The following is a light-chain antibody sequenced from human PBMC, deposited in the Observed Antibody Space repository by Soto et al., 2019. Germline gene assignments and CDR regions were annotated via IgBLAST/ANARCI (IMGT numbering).Light chain of an antibody. CDR1: QSVSSK. J-gene: IGKJ1*01. Sequence: EIAMTQSPATLSVSPGERATLSCRASQSVSSKLAWYQQKPGQAPRLLIYDASTRATGIPARFSGSGSGTEFTLTISSLQSEDFEVYYCQQFNNWPRTFGQGTKVDIK. CDR3: QQFNNWPRT. CDR2: DAS. V-gene: IGKV3-15*01.